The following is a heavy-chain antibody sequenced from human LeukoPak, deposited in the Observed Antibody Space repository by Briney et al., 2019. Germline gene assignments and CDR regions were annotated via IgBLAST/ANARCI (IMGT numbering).Heavy chain of an antibody. D-gene: IGHD6-19*01. CDR3: ARGYSSGCSFDY. CDR2: IYPVDSDT. CDR1: GSPFIRYS. Sequence: GGSLEISCQGSGSPFIRYSIGGARRLQGKGLEGMGIIYPVDSDTRYSPSFQGQVTITADKSISTAYLQLRSMRAWDTAMYYCARGYSSGCSFDYWGQGTLVTVSS. J-gene: IGHJ4*02. V-gene: IGHV5-51*01.